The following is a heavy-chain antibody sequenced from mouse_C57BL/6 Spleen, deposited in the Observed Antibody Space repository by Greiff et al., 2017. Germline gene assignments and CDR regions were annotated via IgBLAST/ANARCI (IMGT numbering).Heavy chain of an antibody. V-gene: IGHV1-80*01. CDR1: GYAFSSYW. CDR3: ARRYGSTLYYAMDY. CDR2: IYPGDGDT. D-gene: IGHD1-1*01. J-gene: IGHJ4*01. Sequence: VQLQQSGAELVQPGASVKISCKASGYAFSSYWMNWVKQRPGKGLEWIGQIYPGDGDTNYNGKFKGKGTLTADKSSSKAYMQLSSLTSEDSAVYFCARRYGSTLYYAMDYWGQGTSVTVSS.